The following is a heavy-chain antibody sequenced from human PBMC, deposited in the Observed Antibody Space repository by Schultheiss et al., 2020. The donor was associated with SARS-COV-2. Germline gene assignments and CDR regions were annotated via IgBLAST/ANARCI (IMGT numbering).Heavy chain of an antibody. CDR1: GYTFTGYY. CDR2: INPNSGGT. J-gene: IGHJ3*02. CDR3: ARDCSSTSRYTRAFDI. V-gene: IGHV1-2*02. D-gene: IGHD2-2*02. Sequence: ASVKVSCKASGYTFTGYYMHWVRQAPGQGLEWMGWINPNSGGTNYAQKFQGRVTMTRDTSISTAYMELSSLRSDDTAVYYCARDCSSTSRYTRAFDIWGQGTMVTVSS.